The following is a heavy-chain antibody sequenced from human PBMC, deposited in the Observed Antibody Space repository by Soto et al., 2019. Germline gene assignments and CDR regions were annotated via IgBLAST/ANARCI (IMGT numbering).Heavy chain of an antibody. CDR2: ISGSGGST. CDR3: AKDHGIQLYYFDY. D-gene: IGHD5-18*01. Sequence: EVQLLESGGGLVQPGGSLELSCAASGFTFSSYAMSWFGQAQGTGREWVSAISGSGGSTYYADSVKGRFTISRDNSKNTLYLQMNSLRAEDTAVYYCAKDHGIQLYYFDYWGQGTLVTVSS. V-gene: IGHV3-23*01. J-gene: IGHJ4*02. CDR1: GFTFSSYA.